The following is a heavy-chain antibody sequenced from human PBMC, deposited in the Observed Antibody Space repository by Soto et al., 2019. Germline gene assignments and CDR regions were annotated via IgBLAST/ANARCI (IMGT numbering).Heavy chain of an antibody. Sequence: SETLSLTCAVYGGSFSGYYWSWIRQPPGKXLEWIGEINHSGSTNYNPSLKSRVTISVDTSKNQFSLKLSSVTAADTAVYYCARPNRGYRLLGVQKNNWLDPLGQGTLATVSS. CDR1: GGSFSGYY. CDR2: INHSGST. CDR3: ARPNRGYRLLGVQKNNWLDP. V-gene: IGHV4-34*01. J-gene: IGHJ5*02. D-gene: IGHD5-18*01.